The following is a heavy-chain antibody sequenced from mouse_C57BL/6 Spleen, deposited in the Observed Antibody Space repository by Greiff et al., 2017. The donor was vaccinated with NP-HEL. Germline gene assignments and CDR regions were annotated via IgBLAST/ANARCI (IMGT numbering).Heavy chain of an antibody. V-gene: IGHV1-50*01. D-gene: IGHD1-1*01. J-gene: IGHJ4*01. CDR3: AKRGVSYGSSIYAMDY. CDR1: GYTFTSYW. CDR2: IDPSDSYT. Sequence: QVQLQQPGAELVKPGASVKLSCKASGYTFTSYWMQWVKQRPGQGLEWIGEIDPSDSYTNYNQKFKGQATLTVDTSTSTAYMQLSSLTSEDTAVYYCAKRGVSYGSSIYAMDYWGQGTSVTVSS.